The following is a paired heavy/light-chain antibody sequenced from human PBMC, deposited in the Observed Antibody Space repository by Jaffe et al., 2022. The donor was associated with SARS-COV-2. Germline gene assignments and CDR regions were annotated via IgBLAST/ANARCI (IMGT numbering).Heavy chain of an antibody. J-gene: IGHJ3*01. CDR1: GFTFSNYA. CDR2: ITGSGHTT. CDR3: ANDPNGDYVGAFDF. D-gene: IGHD4-17*01. V-gene: IGHV3-23*01. Sequence: EMQVLESGGDLVQPGGSLRLSCTASGFTFSNYAMTWVRQAPGKGLEWVSSITGSGHTTYYADSVKGRFATSRDNSKSTLYLQMNNLRGEDTAVYYCANDPNGDYVGAFDFWGQGTMVTVS.
Light chain of an antibody. CDR1: QSVTSNY. J-gene: IGKJ4*01. CDR3: QRYGTSPLT. CDR2: GAS. V-gene: IGKV3-20*01. Sequence: EIVLTQSPATLSLSPGERATLSCRASQSVTSNYLAWYQQKPGQAPRLLIYGASRRATGIPDRFSGSGSGTDFTLTISRLEPEDFAVYYCQRYGTSPLTFGGGAKVEIK.